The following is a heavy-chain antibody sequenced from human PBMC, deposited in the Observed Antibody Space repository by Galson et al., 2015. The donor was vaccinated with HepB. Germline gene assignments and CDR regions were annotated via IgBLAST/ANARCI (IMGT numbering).Heavy chain of an antibody. CDR1: GYTFTGYY. CDR2: INPNSGGT. CDR3: ARESLVGPDYYYYYGMDV. J-gene: IGHJ6*02. Sequence: SVKVSCKASGYTFTGYYMHWVRQAPGQGLEWMGWINPNSGGTNYAQKFQGWVTMTRDTSISTAYMELSRLRSDDTAVYYCARESLVGPDYYYYYGMDVWGQGTTVTVSS. V-gene: IGHV1-2*04. D-gene: IGHD2-8*02.